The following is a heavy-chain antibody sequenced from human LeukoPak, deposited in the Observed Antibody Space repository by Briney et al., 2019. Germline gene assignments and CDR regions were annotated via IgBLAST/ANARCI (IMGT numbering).Heavy chain of an antibody. V-gene: IGHV1-69*13. Sequence: GASVKVSCKASGGTFSSYAVSWVRQTPGQGLECMGGIIPIFGTANYAQKFQGRVTITADESTSTAYMELSSLRSEDTAVYYCARGKIVPAAISNWFDPWGQGTLVTVSS. D-gene: IGHD2-2*01. CDR2: IIPIFGTA. CDR3: ARGKIVPAAISNWFDP. CDR1: GGTFSSYA. J-gene: IGHJ5*02.